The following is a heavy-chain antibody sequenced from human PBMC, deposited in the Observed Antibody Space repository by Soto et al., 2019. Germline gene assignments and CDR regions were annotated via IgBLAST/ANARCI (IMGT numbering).Heavy chain of an antibody. D-gene: IGHD6-13*01. Sequence: GGSLRLSCEASGFTFSSYGMHWVRQAPGKGLGWVAVISYDGSNKYYADSVKGRFTISRDNSKNTLYLQMNSLRAEDTAVYYCAKDRHCSSWYRGAGWFDPRGQGT. J-gene: IGHJ5*02. V-gene: IGHV3-30*18. CDR1: GFTFSSYG. CDR3: AKDRHCSSWYRGAGWFDP. CDR2: ISYDGSNK.